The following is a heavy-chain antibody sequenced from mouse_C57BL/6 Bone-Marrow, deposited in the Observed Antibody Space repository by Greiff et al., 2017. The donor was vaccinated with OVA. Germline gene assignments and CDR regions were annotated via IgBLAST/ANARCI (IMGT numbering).Heavy chain of an antibody. CDR3: ARRTDGYSYYYAMDY. Sequence: QVQLQQPGAELVKPGASVKLSCKASGYTFTSYWMHWVKQRPGRGLEWIGRIDPNSGGTKYNEKFKSKATLTVDKPSSTAYMQLSSLTSEDSAVYYCARRTDGYSYYYAMDYWGQGTSVTVSS. V-gene: IGHV1-72*01. CDR2: IDPNSGGT. D-gene: IGHD2-3*01. CDR1: GYTFTSYW. J-gene: IGHJ4*01.